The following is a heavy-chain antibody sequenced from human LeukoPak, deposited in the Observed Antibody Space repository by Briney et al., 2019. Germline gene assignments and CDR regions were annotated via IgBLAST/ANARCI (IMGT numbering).Heavy chain of an antibody. D-gene: IGHD1-20*01. CDR1: GDSITNTRYY. V-gene: IGHV4-39*01. Sequence: SETLSLTCTVSGDSITNTRYYWGWIRQPPGKGLEWIGSVYYTGNTYYNPSLKSRVTVSVDTSKNQFSLKLNSVTAADTAVYYCASLNWNHGDTYYFDYWGQGTLVTVPS. J-gene: IGHJ4*02. CDR2: VYYTGNT. CDR3: ASLNWNHGDTYYFDY.